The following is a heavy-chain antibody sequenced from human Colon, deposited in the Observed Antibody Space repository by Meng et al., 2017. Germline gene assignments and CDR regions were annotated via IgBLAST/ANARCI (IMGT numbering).Heavy chain of an antibody. CDR3: ARDHGYSYGLPLDY. D-gene: IGHD5-18*01. CDR1: GDSVSSNTAA. V-gene: IGHV6-1*01. J-gene: IGHJ4*02. Sequence: QVQLQPSGPGLVKPSPPLPLTCVISGDSVSSNTAAWNWIRQSPSRGLEWLGRTYYRSKWYNEYAVSVKSRMTFNADTSKNQVSLQVNSVTPEDTAVYYCARDHGYSYGLPLDYWGQGILVTVSS. CDR2: TYYRSKWYN.